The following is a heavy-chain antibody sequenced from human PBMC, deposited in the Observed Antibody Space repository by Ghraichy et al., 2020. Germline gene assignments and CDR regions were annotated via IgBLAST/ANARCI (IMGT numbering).Heavy chain of an antibody. CDR2: ISTSGSTT. Sequence: GESLNISCAASGLTFSNYEMKWVRQAPGKGLEWVSYISTSGSTTYYADSVKGRFSISRDNAKNSLYLQMNSLRAEDTALYYCAYGDYGAFDVWGQGTMVTVSS. CDR1: GLTFSNYE. CDR3: AYGDYGAFDV. D-gene: IGHD4-17*01. V-gene: IGHV3-48*03. J-gene: IGHJ3*01.